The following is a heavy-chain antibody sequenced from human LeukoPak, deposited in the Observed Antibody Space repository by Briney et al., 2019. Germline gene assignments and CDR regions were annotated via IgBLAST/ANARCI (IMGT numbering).Heavy chain of an antibody. Sequence: GGSLRLSCAASGFTFSSYSMNWVRQAPGKGLEWVSSISSSSSYIYYADSVKGRFTISRDNAKNSLYLQMNSLRAEDTAVYYCARDSGWAQGHGMDVWGQGTTVTVSS. D-gene: IGHD6-19*01. V-gene: IGHV3-21*01. J-gene: IGHJ6*02. CDR2: ISSSSSYI. CDR1: GFTFSSYS. CDR3: ARDSGWAQGHGMDV.